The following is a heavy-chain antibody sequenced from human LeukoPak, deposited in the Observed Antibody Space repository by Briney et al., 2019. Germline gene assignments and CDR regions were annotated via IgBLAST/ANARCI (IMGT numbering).Heavy chain of an antibody. CDR2: IYSGGST. J-gene: IGHJ4*02. CDR1: GFTVSSNY. D-gene: IGHD3-22*01. CDR3: ARAYYYDSSGYYPFDY. Sequence: PGGSLRLSCAASGFTVSSNYMSWVRQAPGKGLGWVSVIYSGGSTYYADSVKGRFTISRDNSKDTLYLQMNSLRAEDTAVHYCARAYYYDSSGYYPFDYWGQGTLVTVSS. V-gene: IGHV3-53*01.